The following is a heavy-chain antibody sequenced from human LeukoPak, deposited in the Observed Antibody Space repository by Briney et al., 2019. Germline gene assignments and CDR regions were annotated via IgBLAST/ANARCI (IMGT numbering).Heavy chain of an antibody. Sequence: GGSLRLSCAASGFTFSSYWMSWVRQAPGKGLEWVANIKQEGSGKYYVDSVKGRFTISRDNAKNSLYLQMNSLRAEDTAIYYCAKSRSGSANWALRIFDNWGQGTLVSVSS. CDR2: IKQEGSGK. CDR3: AKSRSGSANWALRIFDN. V-gene: IGHV3-7*03. CDR1: GFTFSSYW. D-gene: IGHD3-10*01. J-gene: IGHJ4*02.